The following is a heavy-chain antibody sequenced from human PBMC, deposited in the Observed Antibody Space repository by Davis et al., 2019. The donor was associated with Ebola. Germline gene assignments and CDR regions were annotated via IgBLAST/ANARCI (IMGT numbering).Heavy chain of an antibody. D-gene: IGHD1-14*01. CDR2: FDPEYGEA. Sequence: ASVTVSCKVSGYTLAEISMHWVRQAPGEGLEWLGGFDPEYGEAIYAQKFQGRVTMTEDTSTDTAYMELSSLRSEDTAMYYCAIGGTTGGFDYWGQGALVTVSS. V-gene: IGHV1-24*01. CDR1: GYTLAEIS. CDR3: AIGGTTGGFDY. J-gene: IGHJ4*02.